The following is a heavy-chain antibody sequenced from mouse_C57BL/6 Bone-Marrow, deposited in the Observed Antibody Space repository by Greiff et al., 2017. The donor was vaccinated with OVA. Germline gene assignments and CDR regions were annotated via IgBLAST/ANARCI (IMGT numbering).Heavy chain of an antibody. Sequence: VQLQQSGPGLVAPSQSLSITCTVSGFSLTSYAISWVRQPPGKGLEWLGVIWTGGGTNYNSALKSRLSISKDNSKSQVFLKMNSLQTDDTARYYCARKGAYDYDEGPFAYWGQGTLVTVSA. CDR2: IWTGGGT. V-gene: IGHV2-9-1*01. CDR3: ARKGAYDYDEGPFAY. J-gene: IGHJ3*01. D-gene: IGHD2-4*01. CDR1: GFSLTSYA.